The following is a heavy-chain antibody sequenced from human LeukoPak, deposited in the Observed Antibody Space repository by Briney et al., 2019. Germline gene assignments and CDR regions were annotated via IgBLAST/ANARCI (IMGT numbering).Heavy chain of an antibody. CDR1: GFAVGSNY. CDR2: IYSGGGST. CDR3: ARSESSARGSDY. V-gene: IGHV3-53*01. Sequence: GGSLRLSCAASGFAVGSNYMSWVRQTPARGLEWVSVIYSGGGSTFYADSVKGRFTISTDNSKNTLYLQMNSLRAEDTAVYYCARSESSARGSDYWGQGTLVTVSS. D-gene: IGHD6-25*01. J-gene: IGHJ4*02.